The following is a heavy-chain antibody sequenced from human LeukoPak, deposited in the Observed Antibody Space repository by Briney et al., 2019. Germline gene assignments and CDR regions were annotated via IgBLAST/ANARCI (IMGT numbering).Heavy chain of an antibody. CDR2: ISAYNGNT. J-gene: IGHJ5*02. CDR1: GYTFTSYG. Sequence: GASVKVSCKASGYTFTSYGISWVRQAPGQGLEWMGWISAYNGNTNYAQKLQGRVTMTTDTSTSTAYKELRSLRSDDAAVYYCARGFWSGDHTADWFDPCGQGTLVTVSS. D-gene: IGHD3-3*01. CDR3: ARGFWSGDHTADWFDP. V-gene: IGHV1-18*01.